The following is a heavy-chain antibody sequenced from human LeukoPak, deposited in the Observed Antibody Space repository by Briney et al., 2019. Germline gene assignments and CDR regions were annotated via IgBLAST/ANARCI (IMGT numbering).Heavy chain of an antibody. CDR2: ISAYNGNT. D-gene: IGHD3-3*01. CDR3: ARVFSNYYDFWSGYFSDKNFDP. V-gene: IGHV1-18*04. J-gene: IGHJ5*02. Sequence: ASVKVSCKASGYTFTGYYMHWVRQAPGQGLEWMGWISAYNGNTNYAQKLQGRVTMTTDTSTSTAYMELRSLRSDDTAVYYCARVFSNYYDFWSGYFSDKNFDPWGQGTLVTVSP. CDR1: GYTFTGYY.